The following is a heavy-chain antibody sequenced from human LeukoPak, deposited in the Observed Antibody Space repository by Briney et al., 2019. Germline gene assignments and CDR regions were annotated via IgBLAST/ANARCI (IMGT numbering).Heavy chain of an antibody. J-gene: IGHJ4*02. CDR3: ARDDDGWLWALGL. V-gene: IGHV6-1*01. D-gene: IGHD3-9*01. CDR1: GDSVSNNIAT. CDR2: TYYRSKWDS. Sequence: SQTLSLTCAISGDSVSNNIATWNWIRQSPSRGLEWLGRTYYRSKWDSDYALSVKCRITIKADTSKNQFSLHLSSVTPEDTAVYYCARDDDGWLWALGLWGQGTPVIVSS.